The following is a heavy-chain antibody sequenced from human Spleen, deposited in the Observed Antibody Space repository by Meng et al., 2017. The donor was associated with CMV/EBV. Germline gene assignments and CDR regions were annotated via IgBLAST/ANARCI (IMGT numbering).Heavy chain of an antibody. CDR2: INPNTGDT. D-gene: IGHD4-11*01. V-gene: IGHV1-2*02. CDR1: GYTFIGYY. Sequence: SGYTFIGYYIHWVRPAPGQGLEWMGWINPNTGDTNYAQNFQGRVTMTRDTSISTAYLELNRLTSDDTGVYYCAREPQAYSNYNYFDYWGQGTLVTVSS. J-gene: IGHJ4*02. CDR3: AREPQAYSNYNYFDY.